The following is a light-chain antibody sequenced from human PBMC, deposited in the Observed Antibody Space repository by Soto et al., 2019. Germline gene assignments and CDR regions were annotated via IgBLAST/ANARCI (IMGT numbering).Light chain of an antibody. J-gene: IGLJ3*02. Sequence: QAVLTQPPSVSGAPGQRVSISCNGSSSTFGAGFDVHWYQQLLGTAPKLLIYANSNRPSGVPDRFSGSRSGTAASLAITGLQAEDEADYYCQSYDTSLSARVFGGGTKLTVL. CDR2: ANS. CDR3: QSYDTSLSARV. V-gene: IGLV1-40*01. CDR1: SSTFGAGFD.